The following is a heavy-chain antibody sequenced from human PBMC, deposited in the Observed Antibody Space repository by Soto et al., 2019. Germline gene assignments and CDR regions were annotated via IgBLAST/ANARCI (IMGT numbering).Heavy chain of an antibody. J-gene: IGHJ3*01. D-gene: IGHD2-2*01. V-gene: IGHV1-69*02. CDR2: IIPMLTVR. CDR3: SIVSWSAETFDV. Sequence: QVHLVQSGAEVKKPGSSVKVSCKAAGGTFSTYTLIWVRQAPGQGLEWMGRIIPMLTVRNSAQKFQGRVHLTADKSTSTALMELTSLRSDDTAVYYCSIVSWSAETFDVWGQGTMVTVSS. CDR1: GGTFSTYT.